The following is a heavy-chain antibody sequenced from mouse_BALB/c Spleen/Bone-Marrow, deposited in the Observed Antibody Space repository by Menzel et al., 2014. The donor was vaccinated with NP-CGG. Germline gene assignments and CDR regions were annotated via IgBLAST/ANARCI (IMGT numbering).Heavy chain of an antibody. Sequence: EVMLVESGAELVKPGASVKLSCTASGFNIXDTYMHWVKQRPEQGLEWIGRIDPANGNTKYDPKFQGKATITADTSSNTAYLQLSSLTSEDTAVYYCARGGNYFYYWGQGTTLTVSS. CDR3: ARGGNYFYY. J-gene: IGHJ2*01. CDR2: IDPANGNT. CDR1: GFNIXDTY. V-gene: IGHV14-3*02.